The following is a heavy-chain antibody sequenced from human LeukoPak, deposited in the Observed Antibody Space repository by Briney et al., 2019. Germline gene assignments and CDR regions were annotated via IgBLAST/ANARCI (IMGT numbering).Heavy chain of an antibody. CDR1: GFTFSSYG. Sequence: GGSLRLSCAASGFTFSSYGMHWVRQAPGKGLEWVAVISYDGSNKYYADSVKGRFTISRDNSKNTLYLQMNSLRAEDTAVYYCAKEPVYSSGWGGFDYWGQGTLVTVSS. J-gene: IGHJ4*02. CDR3: AKEPVYSSGWGGFDY. V-gene: IGHV3-30*18. D-gene: IGHD6-19*01. CDR2: ISYDGSNK.